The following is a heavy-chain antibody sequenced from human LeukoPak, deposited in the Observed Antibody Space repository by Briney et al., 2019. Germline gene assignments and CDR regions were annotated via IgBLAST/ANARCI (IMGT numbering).Heavy chain of an antibody. CDR2: ISRTSEST. J-gene: IGHJ6*03. CDR1: GFSFNTYS. CDR3: AGGGFGEAYYYYYYMDV. Sequence: GGSLRLSCAASGFSFNTYSMTWVRQAPGKGLEWVSIISRTSESTFYADSVKGRFTISRDNSKKTLYLQMDSLRGEDTAVYYCAGGGFGEAYYYYYYMDVWGKGTTVTVSS. V-gene: IGHV3-23*01. D-gene: IGHD3-10*01.